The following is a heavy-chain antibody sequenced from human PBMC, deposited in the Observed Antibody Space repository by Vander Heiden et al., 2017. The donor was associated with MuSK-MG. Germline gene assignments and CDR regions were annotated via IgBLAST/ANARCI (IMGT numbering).Heavy chain of an antibody. Sequence: QVQLQESGPGLVKPSQTLSLTCTVSGGSISSGDYYWSWIRQPPGKGLEWIGYIYYSGSTYYNPSLKSRVTISVDTSKNQFSLKLSSVTAADTAVYYCARVSGGSGYSYGMDVWGQGTTVTVSS. V-gene: IGHV4-30-4*01. D-gene: IGHD3-16*01. CDR1: GGSISSGDYY. J-gene: IGHJ6*02. CDR3: ARVSGGSGYSYGMDV. CDR2: IYYSGST.